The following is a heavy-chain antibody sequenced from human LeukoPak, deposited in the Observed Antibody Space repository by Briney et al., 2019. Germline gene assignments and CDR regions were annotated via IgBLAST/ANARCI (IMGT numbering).Heavy chain of an antibody. D-gene: IGHD2-15*01. V-gene: IGHV3-48*03. CDR3: AREYWGSSFDY. J-gene: IGHJ4*02. Sequence: GGSLRLSCAASGFTFSSYEMNWVRQAPGKGLEWVSYISSSGTTIYYADSVRGRFTISRDNAKSTLHLQMNSLRAEDTAVYYCAREYWGSSFDYWGQGTLVSVSS. CDR1: GFTFSSYE. CDR2: ISSSGTTI.